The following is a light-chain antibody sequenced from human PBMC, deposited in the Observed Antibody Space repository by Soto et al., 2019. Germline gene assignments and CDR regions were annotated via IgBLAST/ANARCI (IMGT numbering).Light chain of an antibody. J-gene: IGLJ3*02. Sequence: QSALTQPASVSGSPGQSITISCTGTSSDIGDYNYVSWYQQYPGKAPKLVIYDVSHRPSGVSNRFSGSKSGNTASLTISGRQADDEADYYCSSSTTTTSLVVFGGGTKLTVL. CDR2: DVS. CDR3: SSSTTTTSLVV. CDR1: SSDIGDYNY. V-gene: IGLV2-14*01.